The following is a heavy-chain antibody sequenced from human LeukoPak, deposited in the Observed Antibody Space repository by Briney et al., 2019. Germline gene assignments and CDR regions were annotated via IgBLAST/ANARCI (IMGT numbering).Heavy chain of an antibody. V-gene: IGHV3-7*01. CDR2: IRPDGGEK. CDR3: ARDLSGPSLY. Sequence: GGSLRLSCAASGFTFSSYWMSWVRQAPGKGLEWVINIRPDGGEKYFVDSVRGRFTISRDNAKNSLYLQMNNLRAEDTAVYYCARDLSGPSLYWGQGTLVTVSS. J-gene: IGHJ4*02. CDR1: GFTFSSYW. D-gene: IGHD2-15*01.